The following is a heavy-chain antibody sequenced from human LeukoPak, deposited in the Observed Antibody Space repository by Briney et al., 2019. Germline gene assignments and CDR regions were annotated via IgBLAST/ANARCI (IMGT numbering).Heavy chain of an antibody. V-gene: IGHV3-21*06. D-gene: IGHD3-22*01. CDR3: ARVIGVIGVFDI. CDR1: GFTFSASN. Sequence: GGSLRLSCEVSGFTFSASNMNWVRQAPGKGLEWVSYISSKGTYINYADSVKGRFTISRDNAKSSVYLQMTSLRAEDTAVYYCARVIGVIGVFDIWGQGTMVTVSS. J-gene: IGHJ3*02. CDR2: ISSKGTYI.